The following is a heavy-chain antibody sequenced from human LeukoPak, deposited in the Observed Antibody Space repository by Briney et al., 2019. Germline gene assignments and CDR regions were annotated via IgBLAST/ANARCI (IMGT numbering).Heavy chain of an antibody. CDR1: GGTFSSYA. CDR3: ARDRAWSTIETLQLDY. D-gene: IGHD5/OR15-5a*01. CDR2: IIPIFGTA. V-gene: IGHV1-69*13. J-gene: IGHJ4*02. Sequence: SVKVSCKASGGTFSSYAISWVRQAPGQGLEWMGGIIPIFGTANYAQKFQGRVTITADESTSTAYMELSSLKSEDTAVYYCARDRAWSTIETLQLDYWGQGTLVTVSS.